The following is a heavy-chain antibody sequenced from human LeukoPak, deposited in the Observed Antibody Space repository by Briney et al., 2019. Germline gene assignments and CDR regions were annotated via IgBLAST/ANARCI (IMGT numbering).Heavy chain of an antibody. D-gene: IGHD3-22*01. V-gene: IGHV3-21*01. CDR1: GFTFNTYS. Sequence: GGSLRLSCAASGFTFNTYSMNWVRQAPGKGLEWVSSISSSSSYIYYADSVKGRFTISRGNAKNSLYLQMNSLRAEDTAVYYCARDLGRSGYYTIDAFDIWGQGTMVTVSS. J-gene: IGHJ3*02. CDR2: ISSSSSYI. CDR3: ARDLGRSGYYTIDAFDI.